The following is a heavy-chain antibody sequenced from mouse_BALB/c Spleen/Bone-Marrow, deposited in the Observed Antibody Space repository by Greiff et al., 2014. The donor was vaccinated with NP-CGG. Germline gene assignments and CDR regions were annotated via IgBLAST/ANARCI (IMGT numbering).Heavy chain of an antibody. J-gene: IGHJ4*01. CDR2: ISDGSTYT. CDR3: ARDRGVQGYAMDY. V-gene: IGHV5-4*02. D-gene: IGHD2-14*01. Sequence: EVKLVESGGGLVKPGGFLKLSCAASGFTFSDYYMYWVRQTPEKRLEWVATISDGSTYTYYPDSVKGRFTISRDNAKNNLYLQMSSLKSEDTALYYCARDRGVQGYAMDYWGQGTSVTVSS. CDR1: GFTFSDYY.